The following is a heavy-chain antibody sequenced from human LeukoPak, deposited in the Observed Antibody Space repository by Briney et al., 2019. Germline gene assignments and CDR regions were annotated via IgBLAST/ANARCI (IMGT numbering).Heavy chain of an antibody. CDR3: ARVDTPMAKDAFHM. V-gene: IGHV3-7*03. D-gene: IGHD5-18*01. J-gene: IGHJ3*02. CDR2: IKRGGSEK. Sequence: PGGSLRLSCSASGFTFSSYAMHWVRQAPGKGLEWVASIKRGGSEKQYVDSVKGRFTISRDNAKNSLYLQMNSLRADDTAMYYCARVDTPMAKDAFHMWGQGTMVTVSS. CDR1: GFTFSSYA.